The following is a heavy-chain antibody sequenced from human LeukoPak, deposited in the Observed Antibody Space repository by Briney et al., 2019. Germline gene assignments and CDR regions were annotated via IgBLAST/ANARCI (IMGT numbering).Heavy chain of an antibody. CDR2: IYPGDSDT. V-gene: IGHV5-51*01. CDR3: ARRDSSGWYY. CDR1: GYSFSTYW. J-gene: IGHJ4*02. D-gene: IGHD6-19*01. Sequence: GESLKISCKGSGYSFSTYWIGWVRQMPGKGLEWLGIIYPGDSDTTSSPSFQGQVTISADKSISTAYLQWSSLKAADTDMYYCARRDSSGWYYWGQGTLVTVSS.